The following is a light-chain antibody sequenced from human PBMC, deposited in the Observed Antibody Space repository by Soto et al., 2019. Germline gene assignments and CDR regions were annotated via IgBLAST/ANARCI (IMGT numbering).Light chain of an antibody. Sequence: DIQMTQSPSSLAASVGDRVTISCRASQIISTYLNWYQQKPGQVPTLLIYGASSLQSGVPSMFSASGSGTDFTLSISSLQREDFATYYCQQSYSTPHTFGQGTKLEIK. V-gene: IGKV1-39*01. CDR3: QQSYSTPHT. J-gene: IGKJ2*01. CDR1: QIISTY. CDR2: GAS.